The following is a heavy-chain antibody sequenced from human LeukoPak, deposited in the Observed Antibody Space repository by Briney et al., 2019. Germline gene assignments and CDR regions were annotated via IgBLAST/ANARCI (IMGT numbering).Heavy chain of an antibody. CDR1: GYTFTSYA. D-gene: IGHD6-13*01. V-gene: IGHV7-4-1*02. Sequence: ASVKVSCKASGYTFTSYAMNWVRQAPGQGLEWMGWINTNTGNPTYAQGFTGRFVFSLDTSVSTAYLQISSLKAEDTAVYYCARSYSSSWHWGFYYYYYYMDVWGKGTTVTVSS. J-gene: IGHJ6*03. CDR3: ARSYSSSWHWGFYYYYYYMDV. CDR2: INTNTGNP.